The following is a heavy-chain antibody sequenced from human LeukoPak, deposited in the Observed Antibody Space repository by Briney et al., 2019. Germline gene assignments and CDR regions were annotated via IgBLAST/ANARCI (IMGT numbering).Heavy chain of an antibody. D-gene: IGHD6-19*01. CDR1: GGTFSSYA. CDR3: ARVTPTAGTVAYYFDY. J-gene: IGHJ4*02. Sequence: GASVKVSCKASGGTFSSYAISWVRQAPGQGLEWMGGIIPIFGTANYAQKFQGRVTITTDESTSTAYMELSSLRSEDTAVYYCARVTPTAGTVAYYFDYWGQGTLVTVSS. CDR2: IIPIFGTA. V-gene: IGHV1-69*05.